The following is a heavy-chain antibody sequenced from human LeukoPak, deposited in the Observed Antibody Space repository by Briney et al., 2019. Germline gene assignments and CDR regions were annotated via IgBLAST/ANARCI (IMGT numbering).Heavy chain of an antibody. V-gene: IGHV1-2*02. CDR3: ARDPYDSSSYYYSYFDY. Sequence: GASVKVSCKASGYTFITYSLNWVRQAPGQGLEWMGWINPNSGGTKSAQKFQGRVTMTRDTSISTAYMELSRLRSDDTAVYYCARDPYDSSSYYYSYFDYWGQGTLVTVSS. CDR2: INPNSGGT. J-gene: IGHJ4*02. D-gene: IGHD3-22*01. CDR1: GYTFITYS.